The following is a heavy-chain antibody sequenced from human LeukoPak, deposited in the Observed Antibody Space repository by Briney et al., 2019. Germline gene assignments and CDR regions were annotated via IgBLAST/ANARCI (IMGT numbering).Heavy chain of an antibody. J-gene: IGHJ4*02. Sequence: ASVTVSFKASGYTFTIYGISWVRQAPGQGLEWMGWISAYNGNTNYAQKLQGRVTMTTDTSTSTAYMELRSLRSDDTAVYYCARTSVVVTEYYFDYWGQGTLVTVSS. CDR2: ISAYNGNT. V-gene: IGHV1-18*01. D-gene: IGHD2-21*02. CDR3: ARTSVVVTEYYFDY. CDR1: GYTFTIYG.